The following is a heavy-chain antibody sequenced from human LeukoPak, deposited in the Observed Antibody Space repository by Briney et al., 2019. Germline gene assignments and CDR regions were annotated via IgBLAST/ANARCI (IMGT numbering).Heavy chain of an antibody. CDR1: GFTFSGYW. CDR2: IKQDASEE. D-gene: IGHD1-26*01. CDR3: VRDRGRASVDY. V-gene: IGHV3-7*01. J-gene: IGHJ4*02. Sequence: PGGSLRLSCAASGFTFSGYWMSWVRQAAGKGLEWVANIKQDASEEYYVDSVKGRFTISRHNAKNSLYLEMNSLRAEDTAVYYCVRDRGRASVDYWGQGTLVTVSS.